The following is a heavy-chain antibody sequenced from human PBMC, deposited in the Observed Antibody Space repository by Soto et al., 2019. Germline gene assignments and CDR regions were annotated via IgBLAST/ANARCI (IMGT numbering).Heavy chain of an antibody. J-gene: IGHJ5*02. V-gene: IGHV1-2*02. CDR3: ARDYPPDYYDSSGYYFGGWFDL. CDR1: GYTFTGYY. CDR2: INPNSGGT. Sequence: ASVKVSCKASGYTFTGYYMHWVRQAPGQGLEWMGWINPNSGGTNYAQKFQGRVTMTRDTSISTAYMELSRLRFDDTAVYYCARDYPPDYYDSSGYYFGGWFDLWAEGILVTVSS. D-gene: IGHD3-22*01.